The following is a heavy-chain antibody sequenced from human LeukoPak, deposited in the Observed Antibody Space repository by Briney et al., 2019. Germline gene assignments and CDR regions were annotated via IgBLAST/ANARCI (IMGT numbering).Heavy chain of an antibody. V-gene: IGHV4-59*08. D-gene: IGHD3-3*01. Sequence: SETLSLTCTVSGGSISSFYWSWVRQPPGKGLEGIGYISYRGSTNYNPSLKSRVTISVDTSKTQLSLKLSSVTAADTAVYYCARPYYDFWSGYPGYMDVWGKGTTVTVSS. CDR1: GGSISSFY. CDR2: ISYRGST. J-gene: IGHJ6*03. CDR3: ARPYYDFWSGYPGYMDV.